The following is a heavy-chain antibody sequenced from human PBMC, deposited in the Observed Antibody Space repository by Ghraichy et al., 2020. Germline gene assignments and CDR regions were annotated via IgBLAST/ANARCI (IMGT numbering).Heavy chain of an antibody. J-gene: IGHJ4*02. CDR3: ARLGSYYDFWSGYRGPFDY. Sequence: SETLSLTCTVSGGFISSSSYYWGWIRQPPGKGLEWIGSIYYSGSTYYNPSLKSRVTISVDTSKNQFSLKLSSVTAADTAVYYCARLGSYYDFWSGYRGPFDYWGLFTLVTGSS. D-gene: IGHD3-3*01. CDR2: IYYSGST. V-gene: IGHV4-39*01. CDR1: GGFISSSSYY.